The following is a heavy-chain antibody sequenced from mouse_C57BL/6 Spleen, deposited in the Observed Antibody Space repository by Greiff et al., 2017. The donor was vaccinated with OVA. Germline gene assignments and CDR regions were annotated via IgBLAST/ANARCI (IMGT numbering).Heavy chain of an antibody. J-gene: IGHJ4*01. CDR2: ISSGGDYI. V-gene: IGHV5-9-1*02. CDR3: TRDHGYNAMDY. CDR1: GFTFSSYA. Sequence: EVKLMESGEGLVKPGGSLKLSCAASGFTFSSYAMSWVRQTPEKRLEWVAYISSGGDYIYYADTVKGRFTISRDNARNTLYLQMSSLKAEDTAMYYCTRDHGYNAMDYWGQGTSVTVSS.